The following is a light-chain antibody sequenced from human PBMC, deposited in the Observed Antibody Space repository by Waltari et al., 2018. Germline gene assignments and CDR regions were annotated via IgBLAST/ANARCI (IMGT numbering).Light chain of an antibody. CDR2: KDT. V-gene: IGLV3-25*03. CDR3: QSADSSGSVV. CDR1: ALSKQY. J-gene: IGLJ2*01. Sequence: SFELTQPPSLSVSPGQTARITCSGDALSKQYAHWHQQRPGLAPVLLIYKDTERPSGNPVLFYGSSQGTSVTVTISGVQAEDEADYYCQSADSSGSVVFGGGTKLTVL.